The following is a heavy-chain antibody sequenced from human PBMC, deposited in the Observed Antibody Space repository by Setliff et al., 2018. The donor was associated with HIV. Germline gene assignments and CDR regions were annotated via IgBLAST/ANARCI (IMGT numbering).Heavy chain of an antibody. D-gene: IGHD2-2*01. Sequence: ASVKVSCKASEYNFTKYSMHWVRQAPGQSLEWMGWINGGNGSTKYSQKFLARVTFTRDTSASTAYIELSSLRSEDTAVYYCARERRGCTSNSCYVDAFDLWGQGTMVTVSS. CDR3: ARERRGCTSNSCYVDAFDL. V-gene: IGHV1-3*01. J-gene: IGHJ3*01. CDR2: INGGNGST. CDR1: EYNFTKYS.